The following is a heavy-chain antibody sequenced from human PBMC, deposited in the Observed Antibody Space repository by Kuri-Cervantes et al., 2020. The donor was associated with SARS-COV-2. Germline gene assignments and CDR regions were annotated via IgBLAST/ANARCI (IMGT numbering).Heavy chain of an antibody. D-gene: IGHD5-24*01. CDR2: IYHSGST. CDR3: ARREMATMSFDY. V-gene: IGHV4-38-2*02. CDR1: GYSISSGYY. Sequence: SETLSLTCTVSGYSISSGYYWGWIRQPPGKGLEWIGSIYHSGSTYYNPSLKSRVTISVDTSKNQFSLKLSSVTAADTAVYYCARREMATMSFDYWGQGTLVTVSS. J-gene: IGHJ4*02.